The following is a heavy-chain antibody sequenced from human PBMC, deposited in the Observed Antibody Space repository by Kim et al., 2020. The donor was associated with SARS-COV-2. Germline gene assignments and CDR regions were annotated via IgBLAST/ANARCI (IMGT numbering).Heavy chain of an antibody. V-gene: IGHV4-31*03. Sequence: SETLSLTCTVSGGSISSGGYYWSWIRQHPGKGLEWIGYIYYSGSTYYNPSLKSRVTISVDTSKNQFSLKLSSVNAADTAVYYCARGPANYYGSGSYYNNWFDPWGQGTLVTVSS. CDR2: IYYSGST. J-gene: IGHJ5*02. D-gene: IGHD3-10*01. CDR3: ARGPANYYGSGSYYNNWFDP. CDR1: GGSISSGGYY.